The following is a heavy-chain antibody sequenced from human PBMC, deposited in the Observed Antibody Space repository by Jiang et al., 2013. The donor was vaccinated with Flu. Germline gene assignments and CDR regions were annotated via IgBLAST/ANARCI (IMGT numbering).Heavy chain of an antibody. D-gene: IGHD3-10*01. CDR2: IYWDDYI. Sequence: TQTLTLTCTFSGFSLSSRAASVGWVRQPPGKALEWLALIYWDDYIRYSPSLKNRLTITKDTSKNQVVLTMTNMDPVDTATYFCTRQSTYYVGSGAYYNDWGQGILVTVSS. V-gene: IGHV2-5*02. J-gene: IGHJ4*02. CDR1: GFSLSSRAAS. CDR3: TRQSTYYVGSGAYYND.